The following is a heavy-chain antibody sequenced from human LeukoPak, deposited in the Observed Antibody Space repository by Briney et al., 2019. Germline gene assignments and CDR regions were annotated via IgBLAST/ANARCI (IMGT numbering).Heavy chain of an antibody. Sequence: SETLSLTCTVSGSSISGYYWSWIRQPPGKGLEWIAYIYYSGTTNYNPSLKSRVTISVDTSKNQFSLKLSSVTAADTAVYYCARHEAAAFLFDYWGQGTLVTVSS. CDR2: IYYSGTT. CDR3: ARHEAAAFLFDY. D-gene: IGHD6-13*01. V-gene: IGHV4-59*01. J-gene: IGHJ4*02. CDR1: GSSISGYY.